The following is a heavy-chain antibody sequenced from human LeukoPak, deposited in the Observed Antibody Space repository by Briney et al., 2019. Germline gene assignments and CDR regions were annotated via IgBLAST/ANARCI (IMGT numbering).Heavy chain of an antibody. V-gene: IGHV4-39*07. CDR1: GGSISSNNYY. CDR3: ARRHTIFGVDYFDY. CDR2: IYYSGST. Sequence: PSETLSLTCTVSGGSISSNNYYWGWIRQPPGKGLEWIGSIYYSGSTYYNPSLKSRVTISVDTSKNQFSLKLTSVTAADTAVYYCARRHTIFGVDYFDYWGQGTLVTVSS. D-gene: IGHD3-3*01. J-gene: IGHJ4*02.